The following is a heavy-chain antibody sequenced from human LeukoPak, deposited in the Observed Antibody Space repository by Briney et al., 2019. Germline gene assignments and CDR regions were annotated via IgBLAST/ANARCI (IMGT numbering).Heavy chain of an antibody. CDR3: AKDLGYYDSSGYPYYFDY. J-gene: IGHJ4*02. CDR1: GFTFSSYA. CDR2: ISGSGGST. D-gene: IGHD3-22*01. V-gene: IGHV3-23*01. Sequence: PGGSLRLSCAASGFTFSSYAMSWVRQAPGKGLEWASAISGSGGSTYYADSVKGRFTISRDNSKNTLYLQMNSLRAEDTAVYYCAKDLGYYDSSGYPYYFDYWGQGTLVTVSS.